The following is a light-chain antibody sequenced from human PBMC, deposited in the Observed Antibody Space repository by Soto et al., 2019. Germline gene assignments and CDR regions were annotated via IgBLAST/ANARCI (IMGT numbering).Light chain of an antibody. J-gene: IGLJ2*01. CDR3: SSYAGGNNVV. V-gene: IGLV2-8*01. CDR2: EVS. Sequence: QSALTQPPSASGSPGQSVTISCTGTSSDVGGYNYVSWYQQHPDKAPKLMIYEVSKRPSGVPDRFSGSKSGNTASLTVSGLQAEDEADYYCSSYAGGNNVVFGGGTKLTVL. CDR1: SSDVGGYNY.